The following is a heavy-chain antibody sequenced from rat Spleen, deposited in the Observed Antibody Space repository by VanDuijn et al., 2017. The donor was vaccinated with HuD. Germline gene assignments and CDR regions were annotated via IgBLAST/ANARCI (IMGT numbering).Heavy chain of an antibody. D-gene: IGHD5-1*01. J-gene: IGHJ2*01. V-gene: IGHV5-58*01. CDR1: GFTFSSYW. CDR3: TTDRLGADYFDY. Sequence: EVQLVETGGGLVQPGRSLKLSCVASGFTFSSYWMYWIRQAPGKGLEWVSSISTTGGSTYYRDSVKGRFIISRDNAKSTLYLQMDSLRSEDTATYYCTTDRLGADYFDYWGQGVMVTVSS. CDR2: ISTTGGST.